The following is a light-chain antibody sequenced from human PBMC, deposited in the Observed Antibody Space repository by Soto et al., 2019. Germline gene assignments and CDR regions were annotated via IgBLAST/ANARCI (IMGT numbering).Light chain of an antibody. J-gene: IGLJ2*01. V-gene: IGLV1-44*01. CDR2: SGN. Sequence: QSVLTQPPSASGTPGQRVTISCSGSSSNVGSYTVYWYQQLPGTAPKVLIYSGNQRPSGVPARFSGSKSGTSASLAISGLQSEDEADYYCAAWDDSLKGVVFGGGTKLTVL. CDR3: AAWDDSLKGVV. CDR1: SSNVGSYT.